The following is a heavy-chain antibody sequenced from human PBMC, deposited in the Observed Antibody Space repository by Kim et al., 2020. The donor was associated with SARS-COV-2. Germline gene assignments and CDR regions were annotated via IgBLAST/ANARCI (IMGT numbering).Heavy chain of an antibody. CDR1: GGSISSYY. J-gene: IGHJ6*02. CDR2: IYYSGST. CDR3: ARVEDTAMAPYYYYGMDV. D-gene: IGHD5-18*01. Sequence: SETLSLTCTVSGGSISSYYWSWIRQPPGKGLEWIGYIYYSGSTNYNPSLKSRVTISVDTSKNQFSLKLSSVTAADTAVYYCARVEDTAMAPYYYYGMDVWGQGTTVTVSS. V-gene: IGHV4-59*01.